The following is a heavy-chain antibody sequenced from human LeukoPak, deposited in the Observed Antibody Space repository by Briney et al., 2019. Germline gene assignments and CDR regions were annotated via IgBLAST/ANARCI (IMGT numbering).Heavy chain of an antibody. Sequence: SVKVSCKASGGTFSSNAISWVRQAPGQGLEWMGGIIPFFGTANYAQKFQGRVTITADESTNTAYMELSSLRSEDTALYYCARHYLGAYQWYFDLWGRGTLVTVSS. J-gene: IGHJ2*01. V-gene: IGHV1-69*13. CDR3: ARHYLGAYQWYFDL. CDR2: IIPFFGTA. CDR1: GGTFSSNA. D-gene: IGHD3-16*01.